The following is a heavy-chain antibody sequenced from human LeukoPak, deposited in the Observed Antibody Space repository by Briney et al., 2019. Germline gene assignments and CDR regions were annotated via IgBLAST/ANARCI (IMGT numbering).Heavy chain of an antibody. J-gene: IGHJ6*02. CDR3: ARDGLSSSWYPTYYYYGMDV. CDR1: GGPIRSSYYY. CDR2: IYYSGST. Sequence: SETLSLTCTVSGGPIRSSYYYWGWIRQPPGKGLEWIGYIYYSGSTNYNPSLKSRVTISVDTSKNQFSLKLSSVTAADTAVYYCARDGLSSSWYPTYYYYGMDVWGQGTTVTVSS. D-gene: IGHD6-13*01. V-gene: IGHV4-61*01.